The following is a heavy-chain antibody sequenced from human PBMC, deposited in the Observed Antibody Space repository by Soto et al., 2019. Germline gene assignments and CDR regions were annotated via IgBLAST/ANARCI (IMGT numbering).Heavy chain of an antibody. CDR1: GFTFDDYA. J-gene: IGHJ4*02. Sequence: EVQLVESGGGLVQPGRSLRLSCAASGFTFDDYAMHWVRQAPGKGPEWVSGISWNSGSIGYADSVKGRFTISRDNAKNSLYLQMNSLRAEDTALYYCAKDIVVYAHRGNFDYWGRGTLVTVSS. CDR3: AKDIVVYAHRGNFDY. V-gene: IGHV3-9*01. D-gene: IGHD2-8*02. CDR2: ISWNSGSI.